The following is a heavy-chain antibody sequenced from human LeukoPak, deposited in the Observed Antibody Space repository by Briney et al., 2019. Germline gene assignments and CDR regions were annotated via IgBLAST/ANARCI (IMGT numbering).Heavy chain of an antibody. CDR1: GFTFSDYA. V-gene: IGHV3-23*01. CDR2: ISGSGGTI. Sequence: GGSLRLSCAASGFTFSDYAMSWVRQTPGKGLEWVAVISGSGGTIYNADSVKGRFTISRDNAKNSLYLQMNSLRVEDTAVYYCAATIGNFDYWGQGTLVTVSS. D-gene: IGHD5-12*01. CDR3: AATIGNFDY. J-gene: IGHJ4*02.